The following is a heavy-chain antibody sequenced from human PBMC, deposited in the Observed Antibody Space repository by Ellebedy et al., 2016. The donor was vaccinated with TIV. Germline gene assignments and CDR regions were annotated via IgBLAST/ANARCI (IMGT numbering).Heavy chain of an antibody. V-gene: IGHV1-2*04. Sequence: AASVKVSCKASGYTFTGYYMHWVRQAPGQGLEWMGWINPNSGGTNYAQKFQGWVTMTRDTSISTAYMELSRLRSDDTAVYYCARSFIAVAGHFDYWGQGTLVTVPS. CDR2: INPNSGGT. D-gene: IGHD6-19*01. CDR1: GYTFTGYY. J-gene: IGHJ4*02. CDR3: ARSFIAVAGHFDY.